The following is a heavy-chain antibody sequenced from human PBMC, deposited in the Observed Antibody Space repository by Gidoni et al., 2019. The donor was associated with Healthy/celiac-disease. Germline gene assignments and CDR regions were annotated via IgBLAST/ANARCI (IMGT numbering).Heavy chain of an antibody. D-gene: IGHD3-3*01. Sequence: QVQLQESRPGLVKPSETLSLTCPVSGGSISSYYWSWIRQPPGKGLEWIGYIYYSGSTNYNPSLKSRVTISVDTSKNQFSLKLSSVTAADTAVYYCARDAFLEWLFFDIWGQGTMVTVSS. V-gene: IGHV4-59*01. CDR1: GGSISSYY. CDR2: IYYSGST. J-gene: IGHJ3*02. CDR3: ARDAFLEWLFFDI.